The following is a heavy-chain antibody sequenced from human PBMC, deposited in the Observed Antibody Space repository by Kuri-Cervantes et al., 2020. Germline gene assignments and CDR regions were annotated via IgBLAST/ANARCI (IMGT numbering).Heavy chain of an antibody. CDR1: GYTFTSYY. Sequence: ASVKVSCKASGYTFTSYYMHWVRQAPGQGLEWMGIINPSGGSTSYAQKFQGRVTMTRDTSTSTVYMELSSLRSEDTAVYYCARDTVTTYTDYYYYYGMDVWGQGTTVTVS. V-gene: IGHV1-46*01. CDR3: ARDTVTTYTDYYYYYGMDV. J-gene: IGHJ6*02. CDR2: INPSGGST. D-gene: IGHD4-17*01.